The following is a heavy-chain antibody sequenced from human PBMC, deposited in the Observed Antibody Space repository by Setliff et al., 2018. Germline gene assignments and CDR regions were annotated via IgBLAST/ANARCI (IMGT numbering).Heavy chain of an antibody. CDR2: IIPPFGTT. V-gene: IGHV1-69*05. D-gene: IGHD2-15*01. CDR3: AREKVVVVSATSYHYYMDV. J-gene: IGHJ6*03. Sequence: SVKVSCKASGGTFSNIGISWVRQAPGQGLEWMGGIIPPFGTTNYAQEFQGRVTITTDESTNTAYMELSSLRSEDTAMYYCAREKVVVVSATSYHYYMDVWGKGTTVTV. CDR1: GGTFSNIG.